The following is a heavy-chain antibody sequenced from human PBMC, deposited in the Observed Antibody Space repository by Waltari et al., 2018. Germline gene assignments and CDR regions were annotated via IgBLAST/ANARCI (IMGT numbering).Heavy chain of an antibody. V-gene: IGHV4-61*01. Sequence: QVQLQESGPGLVKPSEPLSLTCTVSGDSVSSDSHYWSWIRQPPGKGLEWIGYVDFTGGTNYNPSFQSRVTMSLDTSKTQFSLKLMSVIAADTAVYYCARIKDRYYLDVWGKGATVIVSS. CDR3: ARIKDRYYLDV. CDR1: GDSVSSDSHY. D-gene: IGHD3-16*01. J-gene: IGHJ6*03. CDR2: VDFTGGT.